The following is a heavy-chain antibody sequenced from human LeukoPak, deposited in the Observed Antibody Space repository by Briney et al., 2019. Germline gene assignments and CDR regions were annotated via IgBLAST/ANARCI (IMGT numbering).Heavy chain of an antibody. Sequence: GGSLRLSCAASGFTFSSYGMHWVRQAPGKGLEWVAVISYDGSNKYYADSVKGRFTISRDNSKNTLYLQMTRLRAEDTAVYYCAKLSIAVAGTGYYGMDVWGQGTTVTVSS. V-gene: IGHV3-30*18. CDR2: ISYDGSNK. J-gene: IGHJ6*02. D-gene: IGHD6-19*01. CDR3: AKLSIAVAGTGYYGMDV. CDR1: GFTFSSYG.